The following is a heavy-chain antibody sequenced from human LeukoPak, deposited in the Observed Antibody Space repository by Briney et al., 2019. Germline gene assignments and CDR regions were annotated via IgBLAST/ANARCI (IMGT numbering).Heavy chain of an antibody. J-gene: IGHJ6*02. V-gene: IGHV1-3*01. D-gene: IGHD5-12*01. CDR3: TRQVATVYYYFGMDV. CDR2: INAGNGNT. Sequence: GASVKVSCKASGYTFTSYAMHWVRQAPGQRLEWMGWINAGNGNTKYSQKFQGRVTITRDTSASTVYMELSSLRSEDTAVYYCTRQVATVYYYFGMDVWGQGTTVTVSS. CDR1: GYTFTSYA.